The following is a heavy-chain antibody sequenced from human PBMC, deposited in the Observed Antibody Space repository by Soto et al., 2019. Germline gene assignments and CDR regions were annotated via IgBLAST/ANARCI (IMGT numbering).Heavy chain of an antibody. CDR1: GYSFTSYW. CDR3: ARRAHRTIRAGGYYYYGMDV. Sequence: PGESLKISCKGAGYSFTSYWIGWVRQMPGKGLEWMGIIYTGDSDTRYSPSFQGQVTISADKSISTAYLQWSSLTASDTAMYYCARRAHRTIRAGGYYYYGMDVWGQGTTVTVSS. D-gene: IGHD6-13*01. J-gene: IGHJ6*02. CDR2: IYTGDSDT. V-gene: IGHV5-51*01.